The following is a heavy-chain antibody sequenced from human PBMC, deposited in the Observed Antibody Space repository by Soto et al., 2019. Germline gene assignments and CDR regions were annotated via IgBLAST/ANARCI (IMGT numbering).Heavy chain of an antibody. CDR2: INHSGTT. Sequence: SETLSLTCAVHIDSFTNYYWTWIRQPPGKGLEWIGEINHSGTTHYNPSLKSRVTISVDTSKNQFSLNVTSVTAADTAVYYCARGGTIFGMVTLRDYFDDWGQGTLVTVSS. D-gene: IGHD3-3*01. CDR1: IDSFTNYY. CDR3: ARGGTIFGMVTLRDYFDD. V-gene: IGHV4-34*01. J-gene: IGHJ4*02.